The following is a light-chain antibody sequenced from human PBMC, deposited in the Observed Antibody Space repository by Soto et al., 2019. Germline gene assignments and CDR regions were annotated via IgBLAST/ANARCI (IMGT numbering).Light chain of an antibody. CDR1: SSDVGGYNY. V-gene: IGLV2-8*01. CDR2: EAS. J-gene: IGLJ2*01. CDR3: SSYAGSNNVV. Sequence: QSVLTQPPSASGSPGQSVTISCTGTSSDVGGYNYVSWYQQHPGKAPKLMIYEASKWPSGVPDRFSGSKSGNTASLTVSGLQAEDEADYYCSSYAGSNNVVFGGGTKVTVL.